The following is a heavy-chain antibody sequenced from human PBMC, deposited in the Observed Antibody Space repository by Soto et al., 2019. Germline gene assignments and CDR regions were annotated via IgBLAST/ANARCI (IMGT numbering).Heavy chain of an antibody. CDR3: ARELHDYGGWYFYL. CDR1: GGSISSGNDS. Sequence: QLRLQESGSGLVKPSQTLSLTCAVSGGSISSGNDSWSWIRQPPGKGLEWIGYIFHSGSPYYNPSLKSRVTISVERSKNRFSLRLSSVTAAGTAVYYCARELHDYGGWYFYLWGRGTLVTGSS. J-gene: IGHJ2*01. V-gene: IGHV4-30-2*01. CDR2: IFHSGSP. D-gene: IGHD4-17*01.